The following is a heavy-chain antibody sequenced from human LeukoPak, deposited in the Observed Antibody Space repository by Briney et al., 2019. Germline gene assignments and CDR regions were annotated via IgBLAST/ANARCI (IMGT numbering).Heavy chain of an antibody. CDR3: ARSGSSGYSGVIEY. J-gene: IGHJ4*02. V-gene: IGHV4-59*01. D-gene: IGHD3-22*01. Sequence: SESLSLTCTVHGHSIISVYGGSVRQPPGKGLGWIGSNYYSGGTNYNPSLQSRVTISVDTSKNQFSLKLSSVTAEDTAVYYCARSGSSGYSGVIEYWGQGTLVTVSS. CDR1: GHSIISVY. CDR2: NYYSGGT.